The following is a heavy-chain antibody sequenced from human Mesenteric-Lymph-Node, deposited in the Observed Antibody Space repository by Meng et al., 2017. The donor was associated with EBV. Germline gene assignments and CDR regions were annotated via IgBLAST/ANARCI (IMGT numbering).Heavy chain of an antibody. CDR2: ISYSGST. D-gene: IGHD4-17*01. J-gene: IGHJ5*02. V-gene: IGHV4-61*01. CDR1: GGSVSRGSYY. CDR3: ARDNGDYVSDP. Sequence: QARLEEFGHGLVTPLEPLSLTCTVSGGSVSRGSYYLNWIRQPPGKGLEWIGYISYSGSTKYNPSLKSRVTISVDTSKNQFSLKLSSVTAADTAVYYCARDNGDYVSDPWGQGTLVTVSS.